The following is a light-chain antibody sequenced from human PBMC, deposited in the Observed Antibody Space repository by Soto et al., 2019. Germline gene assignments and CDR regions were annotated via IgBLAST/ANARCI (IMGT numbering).Light chain of an antibody. CDR1: QSILHSNGYNY. CDR2: LGS. CDR3: MQALQMSRT. Sequence: DIVMTQSPLSLPVTPGEPASISCRSSQSILHSNGYNYLDWYLQKPGQSPQLLIYLGSNRASGVPDRFRGSGSGTDFTLKISRVEAEDVGVYYCMQALQMSRTFGQGTKVEIK. V-gene: IGKV2-28*01. J-gene: IGKJ1*01.